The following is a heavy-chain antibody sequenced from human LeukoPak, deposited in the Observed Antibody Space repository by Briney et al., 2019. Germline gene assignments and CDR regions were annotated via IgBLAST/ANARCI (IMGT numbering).Heavy chain of an antibody. CDR1: GFTVSNNY. CDR3: ARDGGGYDSSGYYSPYGMDV. D-gene: IGHD3-22*01. J-gene: IGHJ6*02. Sequence: GGSLRLSCAASGFTVSNNYMNWVRQAPGKGLKWVSYISSSSSTIYYADSVKGRFTISRDNAKNSLYLQMNSLRDEDTAVYYCARDGGGYDSSGYYSPYGMDVWGQGTTVTVSS. V-gene: IGHV3-48*02. CDR2: ISSSSSTI.